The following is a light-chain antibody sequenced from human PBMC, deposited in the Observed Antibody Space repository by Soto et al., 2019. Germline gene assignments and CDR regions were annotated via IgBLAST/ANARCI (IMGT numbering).Light chain of an antibody. J-gene: IGKJ5*01. CDR3: QQRYNWPVT. V-gene: IGKV3-11*01. CDR2: ATS. CDR1: QSITNY. Sequence: EIVLTQSPATLSLSPGERATLSCRASQSITNYVGWCQQKPGQAPRLLIYATSNRATGIPARFSGSGSGTDFTLTISSLEPEDFSVYYCQQRYNWPVTFGQGTRL.